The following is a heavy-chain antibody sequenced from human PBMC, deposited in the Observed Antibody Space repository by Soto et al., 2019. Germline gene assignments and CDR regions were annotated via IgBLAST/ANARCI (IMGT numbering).Heavy chain of an antibody. CDR2: INQSGGT. CDR3: VRAVPWRKSFDI. Sequence: QVQLQQWGAGLLKPSETLSLTCAVYGGSFGGYKWGWIRQPPGAGLEWIGEINQSGGTNYNPSLKSRVVISLDTSASQFSLRLNFVIGADTAVYYCVRAVPWRKSFDIWGQGTTVTVSS. CDR1: GGSFGGYK. D-gene: IGHD1-1*01. J-gene: IGHJ3*02. V-gene: IGHV4-34*01.